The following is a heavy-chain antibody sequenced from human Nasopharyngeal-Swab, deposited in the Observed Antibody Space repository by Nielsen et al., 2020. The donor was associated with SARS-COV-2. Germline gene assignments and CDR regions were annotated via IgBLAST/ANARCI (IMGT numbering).Heavy chain of an antibody. V-gene: IGHV3-23*01. CDR2: ISGSGGST. Sequence: GGSLRLSCATSGFTFSSYAMSWVRQAPGKGLEWVSAISGSGGSTYYADSVKGRSTISRDNSKNTLYLQMNSLRAEDTAVYYCAKDREATYYYGSGSFDYWGQGTLVTVSS. D-gene: IGHD3-10*01. CDR1: GFTFSSYA. J-gene: IGHJ4*02. CDR3: AKDREATYYYGSGSFDY.